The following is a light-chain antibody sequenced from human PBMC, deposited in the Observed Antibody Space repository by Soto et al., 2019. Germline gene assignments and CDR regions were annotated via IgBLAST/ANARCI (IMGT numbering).Light chain of an antibody. CDR2: AAS. Sequence: AIRMTQSPSSLSASTGDRVTITCRASQGISSYLAWYQQKPGKAPKLLIYAASTLQSGVPSRFSGSGSGTDFTLTISCLQSEDFATYYCQQGETFGQGTKVDIK. CDR3: QQGET. CDR1: QGISSY. V-gene: IGKV1-8*01. J-gene: IGKJ1*01.